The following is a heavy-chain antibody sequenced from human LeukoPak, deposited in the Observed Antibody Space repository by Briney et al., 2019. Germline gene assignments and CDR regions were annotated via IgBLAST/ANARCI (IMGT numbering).Heavy chain of an antibody. D-gene: IGHD3-10*01. CDR3: ARDLTTYYYGSGSYYQVY. J-gene: IGHJ4*02. V-gene: IGHV3-74*01. CDR2: INSDGSDT. Sequence: GGSLRLSCAASGFTFSNYWMHWVRQAPGKGLVWVSRINSDGSDTSYADSVKGRFTISRDNAKNSLYLQMNSLRAEDTAVYYCARDLTTYYYGSGSYYQVYWGQGTLVTVSS. CDR1: GFTFSNYW.